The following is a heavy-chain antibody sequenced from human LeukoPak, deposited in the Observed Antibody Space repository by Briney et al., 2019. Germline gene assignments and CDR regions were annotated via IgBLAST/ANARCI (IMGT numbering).Heavy chain of an antibody. CDR3: ARRIVATIAQYYFDY. D-gene: IGHD5-12*01. J-gene: IGHJ4*02. CDR2: ISGSGGST. Sequence: PGGSLRLSCAASGFTFSSYAMRWVRQAPGKGLEWVSAISGSGGSTYYADSVKGRFAISRDNSKNTLYLQMNSLRAEDTAVYYCARRIVATIAQYYFDYWGQGTLVTVSS. CDR1: GFTFSSYA. V-gene: IGHV3-23*01.